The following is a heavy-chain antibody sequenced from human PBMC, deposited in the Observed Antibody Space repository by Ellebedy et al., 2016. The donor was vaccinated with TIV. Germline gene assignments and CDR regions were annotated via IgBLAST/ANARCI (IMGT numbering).Heavy chain of an antibody. CDR3: ARQWMEWGRAFDI. CDR2: IYPGDSDT. J-gene: IGHJ3*02. D-gene: IGHD3-3*01. Sequence: GESLKISXKGSGYSFTSYWIGWVRQMPGKGLEWMGIIYPGDSDTRYSPSFQGQVTISADKSISTAYLQWSSLKASDTAMYYCARQWMEWGRAFDIWGQGTMVTVSS. V-gene: IGHV5-51*01. CDR1: GYSFTSYW.